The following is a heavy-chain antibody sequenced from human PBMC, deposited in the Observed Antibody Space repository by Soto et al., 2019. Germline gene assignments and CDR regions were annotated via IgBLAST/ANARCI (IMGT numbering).Heavy chain of an antibody. CDR2: INHSGST. CDR3: ARGGVAVLRFLEWSNWFDP. Sequence: SETLSLTCAVYGGSFSGYYWSWIRQPPGKGLEWIGEINHSGSTNYNPSLKSRVTISVDTSKNQFSLKLSSVTAADTAVYYCARGGVAVLRFLEWSNWFDPWGHGTLVTVSS. CDR1: GGSFSGYY. J-gene: IGHJ5*02. D-gene: IGHD3-3*01. V-gene: IGHV4-34*01.